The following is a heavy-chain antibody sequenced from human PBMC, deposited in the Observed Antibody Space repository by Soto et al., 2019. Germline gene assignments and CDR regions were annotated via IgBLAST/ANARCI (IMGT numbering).Heavy chain of an antibody. J-gene: IGHJ4*02. CDR3: ARPSSGYVGY. CDR2: ISGSGGRT. Sequence: GGSLRLSCAASGFTFSSYALDWVRQAPGKGLEWVSGISGSGGRTYYADSVKGRFTISRDNSKNTLYLQMNSLRAEDTAVYYCARPSSGYVGYWGQGTLVTVSS. CDR1: GFTFSSYA. D-gene: IGHD3-22*01. V-gene: IGHV3-23*01.